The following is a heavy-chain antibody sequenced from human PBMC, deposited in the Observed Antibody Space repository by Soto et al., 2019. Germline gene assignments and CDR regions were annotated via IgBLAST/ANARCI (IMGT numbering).Heavy chain of an antibody. Sequence: PGGSLRLSCADSGFAFSTYGMHWVRQAPGQGLEGVALISYDGGDSYYADSVKGRFTIYSDNSKHTLSLQMHILRGEETVVTYCAKDVGAWSDSWGQGTLVTVSS. J-gene: IGHJ4*02. CDR3: AKDVGAWSDS. CDR1: GFAFSTYG. D-gene: IGHD2-8*01. V-gene: IGHV3-30*18. CDR2: ISYDGGDS.